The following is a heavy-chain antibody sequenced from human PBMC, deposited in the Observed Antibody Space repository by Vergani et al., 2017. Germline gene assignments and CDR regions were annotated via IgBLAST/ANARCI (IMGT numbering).Heavy chain of an antibody. Sequence: EVQLVESGGGLVQPGGSLRLSCAASGSTFSSYAMNWVRQAPGKGLEWVSYISRSSSTIYYADSVKGRFTISRDNAKNSLHLQMNNLRAEDTAVYYCTRDRLDDSYAYFDYWGQGTLVTVSP. CDR1: GSTFSSYA. CDR2: ISRSSSTI. D-gene: IGHD3-16*01. CDR3: TRDRLDDSYAYFDY. J-gene: IGHJ4*02. V-gene: IGHV3-48*01.